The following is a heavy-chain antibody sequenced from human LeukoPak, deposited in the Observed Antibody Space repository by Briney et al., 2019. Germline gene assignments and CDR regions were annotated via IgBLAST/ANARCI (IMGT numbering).Heavy chain of an antibody. Sequence: SQTLSLTCAISGDSVSSHNAAWNWIRQSPSRGVEWLGRTYFRSKWYNDYAVSVKSRITINPDTSKNQFSLQLNSVTPEDTAVYYCARDGGIAVQIDYWGQGTLVTVSS. CDR1: GDSVSSHNAA. D-gene: IGHD6-19*01. CDR2: TYFRSKWYN. V-gene: IGHV6-1*01. CDR3: ARDGGIAVQIDY. J-gene: IGHJ4*02.